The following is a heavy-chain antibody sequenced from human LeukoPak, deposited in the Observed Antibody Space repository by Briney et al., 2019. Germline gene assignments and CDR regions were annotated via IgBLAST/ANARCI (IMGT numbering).Heavy chain of an antibody. V-gene: IGHV3-23*01. J-gene: IGHJ4*02. CDR2: ITCSGGTT. CDR1: GVTFSTFA. D-gene: IGHD3-22*01. CDR3: AKVRGYYDSSGYYYFDY. Sequence: PGGSLRLSCAASGVTFSTFAMSWVRQAPGKGLEWVSGITCSGGTTYYADSVKGRFTISRDNSKNTLYLQMNSLRAEDTAVYYCAKVRGYYDSSGYYYFDYWGQGTLVTVSS.